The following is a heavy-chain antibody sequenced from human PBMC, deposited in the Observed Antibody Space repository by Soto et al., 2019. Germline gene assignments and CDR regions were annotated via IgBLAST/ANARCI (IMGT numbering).Heavy chain of an antibody. CDR3: ATGGGFRDAFDV. CDR2: FDPEDGET. CDR1: GYTLTESS. Sequence: QVILVQSGAEVKTPGASVKVSCKLSGYTLTESSVHWVRQAPGKGLEWMGGFDPEDGETIYAQEFQGRVTMTEDTATDNAYMELSGLRSEDTAVYCCATGGGFRDAFDVWGQGTMVTVSS. D-gene: IGHD2-15*01. V-gene: IGHV1-24*01. J-gene: IGHJ3*01.